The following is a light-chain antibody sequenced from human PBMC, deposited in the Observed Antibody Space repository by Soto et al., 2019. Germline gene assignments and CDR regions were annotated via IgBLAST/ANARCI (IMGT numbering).Light chain of an antibody. CDR1: SSDVGGYNY. CDR2: EVS. J-gene: IGLJ1*01. Sequence: QSALTQPASVSGSPGQSITISCTGTSSDVGGYNYVSWYQQHPGKAPKLMMYEVSNRPSGVSNRFSGSKSGSTASLIISGLPAEDEADYYCSSYTSASVPYVFGTGTKLTVL. V-gene: IGLV2-14*01. CDR3: SSYTSASVPYV.